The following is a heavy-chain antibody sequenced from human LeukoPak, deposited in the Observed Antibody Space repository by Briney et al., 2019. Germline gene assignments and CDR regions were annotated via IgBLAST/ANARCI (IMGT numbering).Heavy chain of an antibody. CDR3: ATDRRGLDYDILTGSPGSGAFDI. V-gene: IGHV1-8*01. Sequence: ASVKVSCKASGYTFTSYDINWVRQATGQGLEWMGWMNPNSGNTGYAQKFQGRVTMTRNTSISTAYMELSSLRSEDTAVYYCATDRRGLDYDILTGSPGSGAFDIWGQGTMVTVSS. CDR1: GYTFTSYD. J-gene: IGHJ3*02. D-gene: IGHD3-9*01. CDR2: MNPNSGNT.